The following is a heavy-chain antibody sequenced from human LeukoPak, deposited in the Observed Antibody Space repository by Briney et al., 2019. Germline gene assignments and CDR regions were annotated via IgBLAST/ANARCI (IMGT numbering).Heavy chain of an antibody. J-gene: IGHJ3*02. CDR3: GRVKSSRWLLLLAFDI. CDR2: IYYSGST. D-gene: IGHD6-19*01. V-gene: IGHV4-59*01. Sequence: SETLSLTCTVSGGSISSYYWSWIRQPPGKGLEWIGYIYYSGSTNYNPSLKSRVTISVDTSKNKFSLKLSSVTAADTAVYYCGRVKSSRWLLLLAFDIWGKGTMGPVP. CDR1: GGSISSYY.